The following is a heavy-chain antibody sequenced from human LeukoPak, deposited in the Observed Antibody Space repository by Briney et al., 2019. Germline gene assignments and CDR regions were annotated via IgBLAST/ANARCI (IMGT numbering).Heavy chain of an antibody. J-gene: IGHJ4*02. CDR2: ITHSGDT. Sequence: PGGSLRLSCAASGFTFSEYALSWVRQSPGKGLEWVSVITHSGDTYYADSVKGRFTISRDNSKNTLYLQMNSLRAEDTALYYCAKAGCSSATCYDNCWGQGTLVTVSS. CDR3: AKAGCSSATCYDNC. V-gene: IGHV3-23*01. D-gene: IGHD2-2*01. CDR1: GFTFSEYA.